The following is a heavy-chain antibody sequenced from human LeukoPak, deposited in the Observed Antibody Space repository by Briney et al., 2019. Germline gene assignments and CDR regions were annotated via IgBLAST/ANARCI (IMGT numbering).Heavy chain of an antibody. V-gene: IGHV4-34*01. D-gene: IGHD3-22*01. J-gene: IGHJ4*02. Sequence: PSEPLSLTCAVHGGSFMGYYWSWTRYPPGKGLGWVGEINDSGSTNCNPSLKGRVSISVDTSKNQFSLKLSSVTAADTAVYYCARVIDYDSSGYYLGYWGQGTRVTVSS. CDR3: ARVIDYDSSGYYLGY. CDR2: INDSGST. CDR1: GGSFMGYY.